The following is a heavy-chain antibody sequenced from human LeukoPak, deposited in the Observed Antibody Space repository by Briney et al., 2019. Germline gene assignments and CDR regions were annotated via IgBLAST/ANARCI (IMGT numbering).Heavy chain of an antibody. V-gene: IGHV1-69*13. CDR2: IIPIFGTA. CDR1: GYTFTSYG. Sequence: SVKVSCKASGYTFTSYGISWVRQAPGQGLEWMGGIIPIFGTANYAQKFQGRVTITADESTSTAYMELSSLRSEDTAVYYCARVDGSGSYYNGIDYWGQGTLVTVSS. J-gene: IGHJ4*02. CDR3: ARVDGSGSYYNGIDY. D-gene: IGHD3-10*01.